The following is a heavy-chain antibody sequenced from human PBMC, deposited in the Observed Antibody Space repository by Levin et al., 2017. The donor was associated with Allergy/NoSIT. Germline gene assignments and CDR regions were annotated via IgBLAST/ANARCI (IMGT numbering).Heavy chain of an antibody. D-gene: IGHD3-10*01. CDR3: AKDRYYYGSGSYYNGAFDS. Sequence: GESLKISCAASGFTFSSYAMSWVRQAPGKGLEWVSAISGSGGSTYYADSVKGRFTISRDNSKNTLYLQMNSLRAEDTAVYYCAKDRYYYGSGSYYNGAFDSWGQGTMVTVSS. CDR2: ISGSGGST. CDR1: GFTFSSYA. V-gene: IGHV3-23*01. J-gene: IGHJ3*02.